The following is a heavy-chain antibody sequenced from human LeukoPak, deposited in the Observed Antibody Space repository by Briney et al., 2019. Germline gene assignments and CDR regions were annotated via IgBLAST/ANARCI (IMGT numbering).Heavy chain of an antibody. J-gene: IGHJ4*02. D-gene: IGHD5-12*01. V-gene: IGHV3-49*04. Sequence: PGRSLRLSCTASGFTFGDYAMSWVRQAPGKGLEWVGFIRSKAYGGTTEYAASVKGRFTISRDDSKSIAYLQMNSLKTEDTAVYYCTRGGTQIVATIIPPFDYWGQGTLVTVSS. CDR2: IRSKAYGGTT. CDR1: GFTFGDYA. CDR3: TRGGTQIVATIIPPFDY.